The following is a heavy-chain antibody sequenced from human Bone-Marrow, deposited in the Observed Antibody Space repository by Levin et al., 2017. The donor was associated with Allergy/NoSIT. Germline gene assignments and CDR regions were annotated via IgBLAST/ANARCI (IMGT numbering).Heavy chain of an antibody. D-gene: IGHD3-16*01. J-gene: IGHJ6*02. CDR3: ARDYAVARRPNDGMDV. V-gene: IGHV1-18*01. CDR2: ISAYNGNT. CDR1: GYTFTSYG. Sequence: ASVKVSCKASGYTFTSYGISWVRQAPGQGLEWMGWISAYNGNTNYAQKLQGRVTMTTDTSTSTAYMELRSLRSDDTAVYYCARDYAVARRPNDGMDVWGQGTTVTVSS.